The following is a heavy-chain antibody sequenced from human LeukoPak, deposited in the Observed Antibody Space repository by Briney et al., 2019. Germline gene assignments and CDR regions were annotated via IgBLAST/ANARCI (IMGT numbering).Heavy chain of an antibody. CDR2: ISWNGGSI. CDR1: GFTFDDYA. J-gene: IGHJ6*02. CDR3: AKDFESSGYFPEDYYYGIDV. D-gene: IGHD3-22*01. Sequence: GRSLRLSCAASGFTFDDYAMHWVRQAPGKGLEWVSGISWNGGSIGYADSVKGRFTISRDNAKNSLYLQMNSLRAEDTALYYCAKDFESSGYFPEDYYYGIDVWGQGTTVPVSS. V-gene: IGHV3-9*01.